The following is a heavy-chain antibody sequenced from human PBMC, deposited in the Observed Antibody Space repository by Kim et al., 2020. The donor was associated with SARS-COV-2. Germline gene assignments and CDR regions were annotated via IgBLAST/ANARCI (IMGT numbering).Heavy chain of an antibody. V-gene: IGHV3-49*03. D-gene: IGHD1-26*01. CDR1: GFTFGDYA. Sequence: GGSLRLSCTASGFTFGDYAMSWFRQGPGKGLEWVSFIRSKIFGGTIEYAASVKGRFTISRDDSKSIAYLQMNSLKTEDTAVYYCTRGIGYFDYWGQGTLV. CDR3: TRGIGYFDY. CDR2: IRSKIFGGTI. J-gene: IGHJ4*02.